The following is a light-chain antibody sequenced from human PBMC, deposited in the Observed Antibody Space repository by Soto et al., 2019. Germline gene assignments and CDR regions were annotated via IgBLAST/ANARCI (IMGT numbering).Light chain of an antibody. CDR3: QQRSNWPLT. CDR1: QSISDT. Sequence: EIVMTQSPATLSVSPGGRATLSCRASQSISDTLAWYQQKPGQAPRLLIYSASRRATGFPGRFSGSGSGTDFTLTISSLQSEDFAVYYCQQRSNWPLTFGGGTKVDIK. CDR2: SAS. J-gene: IGKJ4*01. V-gene: IGKV3-15*01.